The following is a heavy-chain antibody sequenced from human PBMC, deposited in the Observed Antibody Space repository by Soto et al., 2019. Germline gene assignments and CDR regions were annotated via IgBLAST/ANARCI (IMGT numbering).Heavy chain of an antibody. CDR2: INHSGST. V-gene: IGHV4-34*01. J-gene: IGHJ4*02. D-gene: IGHD2-15*01. CDR3: ARRHIYCSGGSCYSRANYFDY. Sequence: SETLSLTCAVYGGSFSGYYWSWIRQPPGKGLEWIGEINHSGSTNYNPSLKSRVTISVDTSKNQFSLKLSSVTAADTAVYYCARRHIYCSGGSCYSRANYFDYWGQGTLVTVSS. CDR1: GGSFSGYY.